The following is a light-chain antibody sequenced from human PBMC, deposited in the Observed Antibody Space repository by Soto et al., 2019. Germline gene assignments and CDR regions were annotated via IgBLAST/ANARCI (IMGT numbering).Light chain of an antibody. J-gene: IGKJ5*01. CDR3: QHRSNWLT. Sequence: EIVLTQSPATLSLSPGERATLSCRASQSVSSYLAWYQQKPGQAPRLLIYDASNRATGIPARFSGSGSGTDFTLTISRLEPEDFAVYYCQHRSNWLTFGQGTRLEIK. V-gene: IGKV3-11*01. CDR1: QSVSSY. CDR2: DAS.